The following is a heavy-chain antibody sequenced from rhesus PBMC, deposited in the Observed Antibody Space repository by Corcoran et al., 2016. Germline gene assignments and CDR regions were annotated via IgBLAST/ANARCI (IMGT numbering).Heavy chain of an antibody. CDR2: IYGSGTST. Sequence: QLQLQESGPGLVKPSETLSVTCAVSGGSISSSYWSWIRQAPGKGLEWIGYIYGSGTSTNYHPSLKRRVTLSVDTSKNQLSLKLSSVTAADTAVYYGASAGYGSHRFDVWGPGVLVTVSS. CDR1: GGSISSSY. J-gene: IGHJ5-1*01. CDR3: ASAGYGSHRFDV. V-gene: IGHV4-169*02. D-gene: IGHD4-29*01.